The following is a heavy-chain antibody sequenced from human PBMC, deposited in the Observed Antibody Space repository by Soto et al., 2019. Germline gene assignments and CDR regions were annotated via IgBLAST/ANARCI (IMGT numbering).Heavy chain of an antibody. J-gene: IGHJ4*02. CDR3: ARHAEAVVPQDGRLDY. CDR2: IYNSGTT. Sequence: SETLSLTCTVSGDSVNSGTYYWSWIRQPPGKGLEWIGYIYNSGTTKYNPSLKSRVTISVDTSKNQFSLNLSSVTAADTAVYYCARHAEAVVPQDGRLDYWGQGTLVTVSS. CDR1: GDSVNSGTYY. D-gene: IGHD2-2*01. V-gene: IGHV4-61*01.